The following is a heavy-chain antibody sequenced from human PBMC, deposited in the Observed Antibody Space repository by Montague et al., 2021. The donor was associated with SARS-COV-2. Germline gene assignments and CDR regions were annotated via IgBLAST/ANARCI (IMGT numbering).Heavy chain of an antibody. V-gene: IGHV4-34*01. D-gene: IGHD3-16*02. CDR3: ARGERPRITFGGIISYGLDV. J-gene: IGHJ6*02. CDR2: INHSGST. CDR1: GGSFSGYY. Sequence: SETLSLTCAVYGGSFSGYYWTWIRQPPGKGLEWIGEINHSGSTNYNPSLKSRVTISVDTSKNQFSLKLRSVTAADTAVYYCARGERPRITFGGIISYGLDVWGQGTTVTVSS.